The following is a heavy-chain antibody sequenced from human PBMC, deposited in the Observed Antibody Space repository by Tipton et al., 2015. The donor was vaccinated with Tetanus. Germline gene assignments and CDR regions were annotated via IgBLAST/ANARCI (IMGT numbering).Heavy chain of an antibody. CDR1: DGSFSAYY. V-gene: IGHV4-34*01. J-gene: IGHJ6*02. Sequence: KPSETLSLTCDVYDGSFSAYYWTWIRQPPGKGLEWIGEINHTGSTNYNPSLKSRVTLSLDTTKKQVSLKLSSVTAADTAVYYCARGDYYGSGTYDVWGQGTTVTVSS. D-gene: IGHD3-10*01. CDR3: ARGDYYGSGTYDV. CDR2: INHTGST.